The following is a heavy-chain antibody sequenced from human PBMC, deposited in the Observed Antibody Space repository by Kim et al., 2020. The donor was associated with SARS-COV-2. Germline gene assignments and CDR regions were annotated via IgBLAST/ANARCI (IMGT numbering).Heavy chain of an antibody. CDR1: GGSISSGGYY. J-gene: IGHJ5*02. CDR3: ARRYGDYVDWFDP. CDR2: IYYSGST. D-gene: IGHD4-17*01. Sequence: SETLSLTCTVSGGSISSGGYYWSWIRQHPGKGLEWIGYIYYSGSTYYNPSLKSRVTISVDTSKNQFSLKLSSVTAADTAVYYCARRYGDYVDWFDPWGQGTLVTVSS. V-gene: IGHV4-31*03.